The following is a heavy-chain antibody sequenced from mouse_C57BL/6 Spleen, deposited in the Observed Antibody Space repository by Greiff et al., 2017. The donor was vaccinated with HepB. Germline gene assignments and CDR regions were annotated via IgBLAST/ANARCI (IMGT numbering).Heavy chain of an antibody. V-gene: IGHV1-77*01. J-gene: IGHJ1*03. Sequence: QVQLQQSGAELVKPGASVKISCKASGYTFTDYYINWVEQRPGQGLEWIGKIGPGSGSTYYNEKFKGKATLTADKATSTAYMQLSRLTSEDTAVYFWARAGSWWYVDVWGTGTTVTVSS. CDR1: GYTFTDYY. CDR2: IGPGSGST. CDR3: ARAGSWWYVDV.